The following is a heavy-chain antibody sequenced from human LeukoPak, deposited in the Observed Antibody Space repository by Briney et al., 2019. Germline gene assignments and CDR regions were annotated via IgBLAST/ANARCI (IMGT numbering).Heavy chain of an antibody. CDR1: GYTLTSYG. V-gene: IGHV1-18*01. J-gene: IGHJ4*02. CDR3: ARDQGDSSGYYEVDY. D-gene: IGHD3-22*01. Sequence: ASVKVSCKASGYTLTSYGISWVRQAPGQGLEWMGWISAYNGNTNYAQKLQGSVTMTTDTSTSTAYMELRSLRSDDTAVYYCARDQGDSSGYYEVDYWGQGTLVTVSS. CDR2: ISAYNGNT.